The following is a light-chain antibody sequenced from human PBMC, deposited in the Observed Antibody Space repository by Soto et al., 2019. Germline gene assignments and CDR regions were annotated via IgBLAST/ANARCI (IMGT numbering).Light chain of an antibody. CDR3: SSSTSSSTLGYV. CDR2: DVS. V-gene: IGLV2-14*01. CDR1: SSDVVGYNY. Sequence: QSVLTQPASVSGSPGQSITISCTGTSSDVVGYNYVSWYQQHPGKAPKLMIYDVSNRPSGVSNRFSGSKSGNTASLTISGLQAEDEADYYCSSSTSSSTLGYVFGTGTKVTVL. J-gene: IGLJ1*01.